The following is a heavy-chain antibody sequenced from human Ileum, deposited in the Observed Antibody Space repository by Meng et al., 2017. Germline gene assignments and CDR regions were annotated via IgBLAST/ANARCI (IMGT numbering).Heavy chain of an antibody. CDR2: IKSRADGGTI. J-gene: IGHJ4*02. Sequence: GESLIISCAASGFTFRNAWMSWVRQAPRKGLEWVGRIKSRADGGTIEYAAPVKGRLTISRDDSKNTLYLQMDSLRTEDTAVYYCTTFYYDSSGHKWEGFLDDWGQGTLVTVSS. D-gene: IGHD3-22*01. CDR3: TTFYYDSSGHKWEGFLDD. CDR1: GFTFRNAW. V-gene: IGHV3-15*01.